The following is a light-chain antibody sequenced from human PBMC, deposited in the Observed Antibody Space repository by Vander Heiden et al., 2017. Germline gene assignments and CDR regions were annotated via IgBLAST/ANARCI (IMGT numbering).Light chain of an antibody. J-gene: IGKJ2*03. V-gene: IGKV3-20*01. CDR3: QQYGG. CDR2: GTS. Sequence: EIVLTQSPGTLSLSPGERATLSCRASQSVSSYYLAWYQQKPGQAPRLLIYGTSSRATGIPDRFSGSGSGTDFTLTISRLEPGDFAVYYCQQYGGFGQGTKLEIK. CDR1: QSVSSYY.